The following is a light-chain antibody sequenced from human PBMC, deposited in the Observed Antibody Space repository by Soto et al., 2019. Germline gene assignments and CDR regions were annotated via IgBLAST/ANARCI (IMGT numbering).Light chain of an antibody. J-gene: IGKJ5*01. V-gene: IGKV1-9*01. CDR3: QQSYSDPT. CDR2: AAS. Sequence: DIQLTQSPSFLSASVGDRVTITCRASQGISSYLAWYQQKPGKAPKLLIYAASTLQSGVPSRFSGSGSGTEFTLTISSLQPEDSAIYYCQQSYSDPTFGQGTRLEIK. CDR1: QGISSY.